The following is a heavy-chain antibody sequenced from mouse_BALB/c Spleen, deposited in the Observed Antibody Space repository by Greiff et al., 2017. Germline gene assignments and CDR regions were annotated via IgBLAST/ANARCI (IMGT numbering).Heavy chain of an antibody. V-gene: IGHV5-6-5*01. J-gene: IGHJ2*01. CDR1: GFTFSSYA. CDR3: ARGEDYYGSSLDY. D-gene: IGHD1-1*01. Sequence: EVKLVESGGGLVKPGGSLKLSCAASGFTFSSYAMSWVRQTPEKRLEWVASISSGGSTYYPDSVKGRFTISRDNARNILYLQMSSLRSEDTAMYYCARGEDYYGSSLDYWGQGTTLTVSS. CDR2: ISSGGST.